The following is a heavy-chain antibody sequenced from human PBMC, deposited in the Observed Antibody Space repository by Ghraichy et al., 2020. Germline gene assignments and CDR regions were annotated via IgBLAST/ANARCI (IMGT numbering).Heavy chain of an antibody. CDR1: GFTFSSSW. J-gene: IGHJ4*02. CDR3: ARDYFYKPDY. CDR2: IDYDGSAT. D-gene: IGHD2/OR15-2a*01. Sequence: GGSLRLSCAASGFTFSSSWIHWVRQAPGKGLVWVSLIDYDGSATGYTDSVKGRFTISRDNAKNMVYLQMTSLRVEDTAVYYCARDYFYKPDYWGQGSLVTVS. V-gene: IGHV3-74*01.